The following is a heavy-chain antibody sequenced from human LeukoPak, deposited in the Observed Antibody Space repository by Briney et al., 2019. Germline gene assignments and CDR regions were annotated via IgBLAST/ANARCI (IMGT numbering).Heavy chain of an antibody. Sequence: GASVKVSCKASGYTFTSYGISWVRQAPGQGLEWMGWISAYNGNTNYAQKLQGRVTMTTDTSTSTAYMELRSLRSDDTAVYYCARDLAVLRYFDWYDLFDYWCQGTLVTVSS. D-gene: IGHD3-9*01. CDR1: GYTFTSYG. CDR2: ISAYNGNT. CDR3: ARDLAVLRYFDWYDLFDY. J-gene: IGHJ4*02. V-gene: IGHV1-18*01.